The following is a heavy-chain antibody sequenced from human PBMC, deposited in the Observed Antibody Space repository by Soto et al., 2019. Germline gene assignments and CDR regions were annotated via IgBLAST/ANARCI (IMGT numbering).Heavy chain of an antibody. J-gene: IGHJ4*02. D-gene: IGHD5-12*01. Sequence: QLQLQESGPGLVKPSETLSLTCTVSGGYITSDSYYWAWIRQPPGRGLEWIGSIYFSGSTYYNSALQSRLAISIAMSKNQFSLNLTSVTAADTAVYYCARHLSESGYDLNYWGQGTPVTVSS. CDR3: ARHLSESGYDLNY. CDR1: GGYITSDSYY. CDR2: IYFSGST. V-gene: IGHV4-39*01.